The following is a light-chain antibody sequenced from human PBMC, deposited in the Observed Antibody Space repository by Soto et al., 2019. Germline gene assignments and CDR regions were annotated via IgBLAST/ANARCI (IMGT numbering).Light chain of an antibody. CDR3: QQRADWPWT. J-gene: IGKJ1*01. Sequence: IVLTQSPATLSFSPGERATLSCRASQNIAIYLAWYQQKSGQSPRLLIYDTFNRAPGIPDRFSGSGSGTDSTLTISSLEPEDFAVYYCQQRADWPWTFGQGTTVEIK. CDR1: QNIAIY. CDR2: DTF. V-gene: IGKV3-11*01.